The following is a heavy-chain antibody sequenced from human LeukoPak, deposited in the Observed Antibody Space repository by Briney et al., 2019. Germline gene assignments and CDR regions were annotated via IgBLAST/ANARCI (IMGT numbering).Heavy chain of an antibody. D-gene: IGHD6-19*01. CDR1: GGSISSYY. CDR2: IYYSGST. J-gene: IGHJ4*02. Sequence: SETLSLTCTVSGGSISSYYWSWIRQPPGKGLEWIGYIYYSGSTNYNPSLKSRVTISVDTSKNQFSLKLSSVTAADTAVYYCARAPFHSSGLRFDYWGQGTLVTVSS. V-gene: IGHV4-59*01. CDR3: ARAPFHSSGLRFDY.